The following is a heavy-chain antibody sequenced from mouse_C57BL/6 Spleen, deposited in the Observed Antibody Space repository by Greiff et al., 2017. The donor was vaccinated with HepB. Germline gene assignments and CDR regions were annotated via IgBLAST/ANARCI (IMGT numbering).Heavy chain of an antibody. V-gene: IGHV1-26*01. Sequence: EVQLQQSGPELVKPGASVKISCKASGYTFTDYYMNWVKQSHGKSLEWIGDINTNNGGTSYNQKFKGKATLTVDKSSSTAYMELRSLTSEDSAVYYCARTWDVVFAYWGQGTLVTVSA. J-gene: IGHJ3*01. D-gene: IGHD4-1*01. CDR3: ARTWDVVFAY. CDR2: INTNNGGT. CDR1: GYTFTDYY.